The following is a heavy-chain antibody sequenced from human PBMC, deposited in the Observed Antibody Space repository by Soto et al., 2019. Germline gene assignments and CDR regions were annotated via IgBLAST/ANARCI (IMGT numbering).Heavy chain of an antibody. V-gene: IGHV3-30*18. CDR2: ISYDGSDK. Sequence: GGSLRLSCAASGSTFSSYGMHLVRHSPGNGLEWVAVISYDGSDKYYADSVKGRFTISRDNSKNTLYLQMNSLRTEDTALYYCAKVPVYSSLHYYYYGMDVWGQGTTVTVSS. J-gene: IGHJ6*02. CDR1: GSTFSSYG. D-gene: IGHD3-22*01. CDR3: AKVPVYSSLHYYYYGMDV.